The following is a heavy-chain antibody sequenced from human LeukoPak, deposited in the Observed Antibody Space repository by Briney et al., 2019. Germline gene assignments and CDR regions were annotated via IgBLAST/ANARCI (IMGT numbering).Heavy chain of an antibody. V-gene: IGHV4-31*03. CDR3: ARGPRDDAIDI. J-gene: IGHJ3*02. CDR2: IYYSGST. CDR1: GGSISSGGYY. Sequence: TSETLSLTCTVSGGSISSGGYYWSWIRQHPGKGLEWIGYIYYSGSTYYNPSLKSRVTISVDTSKNQFSLKLSSVTAADTAVYYCARGPRDDAIDIWGQGTMVTVSS.